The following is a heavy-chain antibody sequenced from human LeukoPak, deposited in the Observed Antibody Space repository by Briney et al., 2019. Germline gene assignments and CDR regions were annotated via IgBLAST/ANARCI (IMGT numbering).Heavy chain of an antibody. V-gene: IGHV4-39*01. CDR3: ARARDYEAYNWFDP. CDR2: IYYSGST. CDR1: GSSISSSSYY. Sequence: SETLSLTCTVSGSSISSSSYYWGWIRQPPGKGLEWIGSIYYSGSTYYNPSLKSRVTISVDTSKNQFSLKLSSVTAADTAVYYCARARDYEAYNWFDPWGQGTLVTVSS. J-gene: IGHJ5*02. D-gene: IGHD4-17*01.